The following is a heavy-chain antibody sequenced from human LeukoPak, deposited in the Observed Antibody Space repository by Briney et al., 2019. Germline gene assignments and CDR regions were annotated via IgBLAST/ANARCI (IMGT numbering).Heavy chain of an antibody. J-gene: IGHJ6*03. CDR1: GGTFSSYA. Sequence: ASVKVSCKASGGTFSSYAISWVRQAPGQGLEWMGWINPNNGGTNYAQEFEGRVIMTRDTSSTVYMEVRRLRSDDTAIYYCARDAQFTVVVPAAKLNYMDVWGKGTTVTVSS. D-gene: IGHD2-2*01. V-gene: IGHV1-2*02. CDR2: INPNNGGT. CDR3: ARDAQFTVVVPAAKLNYMDV.